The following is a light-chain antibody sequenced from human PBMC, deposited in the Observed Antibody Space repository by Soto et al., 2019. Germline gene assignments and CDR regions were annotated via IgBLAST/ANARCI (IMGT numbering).Light chain of an antibody. CDR1: QSISSW. CDR3: QQGYSFPYT. CDR2: KAS. J-gene: IGKJ2*01. V-gene: IGKV1-5*03. Sequence: DIQMTQSPSALSASVGDRVTITCPASQSISSWLAWYQQKPGKAPKLLIYKASSLESGVPSRFSGSGSGTDFTLTINNLQPEDFATYFCQQGYSFPYTFGQGTKVDIK.